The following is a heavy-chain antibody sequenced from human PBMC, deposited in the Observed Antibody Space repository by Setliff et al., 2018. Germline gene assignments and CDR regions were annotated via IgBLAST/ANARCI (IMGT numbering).Heavy chain of an antibody. CDR1: GGSISSGDYY. CDR2: IYSSGST. CDR3: ARESRYYYDNLGTLDY. J-gene: IGHJ4*02. D-gene: IGHD3-22*01. Sequence: TLSLTCTVSGGSISSGDYYWSWIRQPPGKGLEWIGYIYSSGSTYYNPSLKSRVSISVDTSKNQFSLKLSCVTAADTAVYYCARESRYYYDNLGTLDYWGQGTLVTVSS. V-gene: IGHV4-30-4*08.